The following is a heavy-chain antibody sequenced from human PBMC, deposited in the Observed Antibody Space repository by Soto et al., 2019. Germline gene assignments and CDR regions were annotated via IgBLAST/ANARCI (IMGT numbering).Heavy chain of an antibody. CDR2: IKTDGSSP. Sequence: LRLSCVASGFTFNNYWMHWVRQVPGKGLVWVSRIKTDGSSPNYADSVEGRFTISSDNAKNTLYLQMNSLRAEDTAVYYCARDRIAGSGSCDNWGPGILVTGSS. CDR1: GFTFNNYW. V-gene: IGHV3-74*01. D-gene: IGHD3-10*01. J-gene: IGHJ4*02. CDR3: ARDRIAGSGSCDN.